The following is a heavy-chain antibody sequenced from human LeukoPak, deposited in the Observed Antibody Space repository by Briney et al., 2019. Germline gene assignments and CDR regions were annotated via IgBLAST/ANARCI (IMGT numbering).Heavy chain of an antibody. CDR2: INPNSGGT. V-gene: IGHV1-2*02. CDR1: CYTISGYY. CDR3: ARDLEVTGDYYFDY. Sequence: ASAQNSCYTACYTISGYYMHCWRQAPRQGHEGMIWINPNSGGTKYAQKFQGRVTMTRDTSISTAYMELSRLRSDDTAVYYCARDLEVTGDYYFDYWGQGTLVTVSS. D-gene: IGHD7-27*01. J-gene: IGHJ4*02.